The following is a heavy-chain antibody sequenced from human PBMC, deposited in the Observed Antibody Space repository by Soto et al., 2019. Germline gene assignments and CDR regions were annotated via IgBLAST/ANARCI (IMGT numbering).Heavy chain of an antibody. CDR3: TTLSNTIIGVVLMDV. J-gene: IGHJ6*02. CDR1: GFTFSNAW. Sequence: GGSLRLSCAASGFTFSNAWMNWVRQAPGKGLEWVGRIKNKTDGGTTDYAAPVKGRFTISRDDSKNTLYLQMNSLKTEDTAVYYCTTLSNTIIGVVLMDVWGQGTTVT. V-gene: IGHV3-15*07. CDR2: IKNKTDGGTT. D-gene: IGHD3-3*01.